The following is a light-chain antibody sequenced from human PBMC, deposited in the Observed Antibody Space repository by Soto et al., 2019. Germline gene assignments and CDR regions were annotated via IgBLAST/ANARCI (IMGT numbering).Light chain of an antibody. CDR1: SSNIGAGYD. J-gene: IGLJ3*02. CDR2: GNS. V-gene: IGLV1-40*01. Sequence: QSVLTQPPSVSGAPGQRVTISCTGSSSNIGAGYDVHWYQQLPGTAPKLLIYGNSNRPSGVPDRFSGSKSGTSASLAITGLQAEDEADYYCQSYDSSLQVFGGWTKLTVL. CDR3: QSYDSSLQV.